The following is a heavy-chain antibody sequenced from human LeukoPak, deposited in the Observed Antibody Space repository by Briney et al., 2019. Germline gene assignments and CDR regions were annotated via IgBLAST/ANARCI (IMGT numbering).Heavy chain of an antibody. D-gene: IGHD2-2*01. CDR2: INPNSGGT. Sequence: ASVKVSCKSSGYTFTGYYMRWVRQAPGQGLEWMGWINPNSGGTNYAQKFQGRVTMTRDTSISTAYMELSRLRSDDTAVYYCASCSSTSHGYGMDVWGQGTTVTVSS. J-gene: IGHJ6*02. CDR3: ASCSSTSHGYGMDV. CDR1: GYTFTGYY. V-gene: IGHV1-2*02.